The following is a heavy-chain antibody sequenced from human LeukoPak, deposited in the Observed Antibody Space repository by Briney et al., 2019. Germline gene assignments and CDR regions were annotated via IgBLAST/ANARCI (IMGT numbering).Heavy chain of an antibody. D-gene: IGHD4/OR15-4a*01. CDR2: IYSGGST. CDR1: GFTFDDYG. CDR3: ARRAGAYSHPYDY. V-gene: IGHV3-53*01. J-gene: IGHJ4*02. Sequence: PGGSLRLSCAASGFTFDDYGVTWVRQAPGKGLEWVSFIYSGGSTHYSDSVKGRFTISRDNSKNTLYLQMNSLRAEDTAVYYCARRAGAYSHPYDYWGQGTLVTVSS.